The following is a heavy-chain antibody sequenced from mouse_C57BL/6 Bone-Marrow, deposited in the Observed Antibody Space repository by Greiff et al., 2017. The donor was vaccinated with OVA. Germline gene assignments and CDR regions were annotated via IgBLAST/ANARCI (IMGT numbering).Heavy chain of an antibody. CDR1: GYTFTSYW. CDR3: AADYDHDWYFDV. Sequence: VKLQQPGAELVKPGASVKLSCKASGYTFTSYWMQWVNQRPGQGLEWIGEIDPSDSNTNYNQKFKGKATLTVDTSSSTAYMQLSSLTSEDSAVYYCAADYDHDWYFDVWGTGTTVTVSS. J-gene: IGHJ1*03. CDR2: IDPSDSNT. V-gene: IGHV1-50*01. D-gene: IGHD2-4*01.